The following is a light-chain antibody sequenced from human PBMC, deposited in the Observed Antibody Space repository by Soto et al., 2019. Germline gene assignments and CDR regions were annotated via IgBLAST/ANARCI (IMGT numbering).Light chain of an antibody. V-gene: IGKV2-30*01. CDR3: TQGTHWPRT. CDR1: KSLVYSDGNTH. CDR2: RVS. J-gene: IGKJ1*01. Sequence: DVVLTQSPLSLPVNFGQPASISCRSSKSLVYSDGNTHLSWFHQRPGQSPRRLIYRVSSRDSGVPDRFSGSWSGTDFTLDISRVEAEDVGIYFCTQGTHWPRTFGQGTKVEVK.